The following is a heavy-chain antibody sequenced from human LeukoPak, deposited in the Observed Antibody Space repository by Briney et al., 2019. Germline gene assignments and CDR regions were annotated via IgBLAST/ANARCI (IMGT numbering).Heavy chain of an antibody. V-gene: IGHV3-48*01. Sequence: GGSLRLSCAASGFTFSSYSMNWVRQAPGKGLEWISYISSSSSTIYYADSVKGRFTISRDNAKNSLYLQMNSLRVEDTAIYFCARDRDSGGLYGGADLWGQGVLVTVSA. D-gene: IGHD6-19*01. J-gene: IGHJ5*02. CDR1: GFTFSSYS. CDR3: ARDRDSGGLYGGADL. CDR2: ISSSSSTI.